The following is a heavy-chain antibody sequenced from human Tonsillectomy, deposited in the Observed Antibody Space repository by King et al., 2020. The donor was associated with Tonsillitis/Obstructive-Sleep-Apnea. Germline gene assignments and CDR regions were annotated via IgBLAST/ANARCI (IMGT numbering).Heavy chain of an antibody. CDR1: GFTFSSYA. CDR2: ISSNGGST. D-gene: IGHD3-22*01. V-gene: IGHV3-64D*08. CDR3: VKGAKGYYDSARDAFDI. J-gene: IGHJ3*02. Sequence: DVQLVESGGGLVQPGGSLRLSCSASGFTFSSYAIHWVRQAPRKGLEYVSSISSNGGSTYYADSVRGRFTISRDNSKNTLYLLMSRLRAEDTAVYYCVKGAKGYYDSARDAFDIWGQGTMVTVSS.